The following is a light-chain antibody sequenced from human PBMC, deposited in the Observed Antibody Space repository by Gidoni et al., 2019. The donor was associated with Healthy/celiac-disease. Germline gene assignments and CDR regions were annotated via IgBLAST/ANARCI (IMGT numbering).Light chain of an antibody. V-gene: IGKV3-11*01. Sequence: EIVFTQSPATLSLSPGESATLSCRASQSVSSYLAWYQQKPGQAPRLLIYDAANSATGIPARFSGSGSGTDFTLTISSLEHEDFAVYYCQQRSNWLSLTFGGGTKVEIK. J-gene: IGKJ4*01. CDR3: QQRSNWLSLT. CDR2: DAA. CDR1: QSVSSY.